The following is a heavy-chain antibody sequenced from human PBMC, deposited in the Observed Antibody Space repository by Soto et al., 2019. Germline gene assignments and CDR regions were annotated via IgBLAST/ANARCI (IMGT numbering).Heavy chain of an antibody. Sequence: PGGSLRLSCAASGFTFSNYAMTWVRQAPGKGLEWVSGISGGGGTTSYADSVKGRFAISRDNSKNTLYLQINSLRADDTAIYYCAKQGSFYYYYYMDVWGKGTTVTVSS. CDR1: GFTFSNYA. V-gene: IGHV3-23*01. CDR2: ISGGGGTT. D-gene: IGHD3-10*01. J-gene: IGHJ6*03. CDR3: AKQGSFYYYYYMDV.